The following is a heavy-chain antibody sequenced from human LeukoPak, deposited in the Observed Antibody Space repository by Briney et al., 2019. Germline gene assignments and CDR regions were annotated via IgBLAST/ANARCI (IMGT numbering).Heavy chain of an antibody. V-gene: IGHV3-48*04. CDR2: ISSSSSTI. CDR1: GFTFSSYS. Sequence: PGGSLRLSCAAAGFTFSSYSMNWVRQAPGKGLEWVSYISSSSSTIYYADSVKGRFTISRDNAKNSLYLQMNSLRAEDTAVYYCARDGGWVDRRWLQRVYGMDVWGQGTTFTVSS. D-gene: IGHD5-24*01. CDR3: ARDGGWVDRRWLQRVYGMDV. J-gene: IGHJ6*02.